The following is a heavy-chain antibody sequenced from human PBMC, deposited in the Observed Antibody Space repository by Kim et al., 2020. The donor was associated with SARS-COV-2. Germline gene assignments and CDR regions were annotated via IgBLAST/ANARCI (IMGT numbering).Heavy chain of an antibody. CDR2: IYHSGST. Sequence: SETLSLTCAVSGGSISSSNWWSWVRQPPGKGLEWIGEIYHSGSTNYNPSLKSRVTISVDKSKNQFSLKLSSVTAADTAVYYCARDSAAAGTSGMDVWGQGTTVTVSS. D-gene: IGHD6-13*01. V-gene: IGHV4-4*02. J-gene: IGHJ6*02. CDR3: ARDSAAAGTSGMDV. CDR1: GGSISSSNW.